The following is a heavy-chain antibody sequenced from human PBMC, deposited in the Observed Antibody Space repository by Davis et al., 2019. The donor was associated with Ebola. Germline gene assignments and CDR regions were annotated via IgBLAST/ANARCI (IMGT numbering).Heavy chain of an antibody. V-gene: IGHV3-21*01. Sequence: GGSLRLSCAASGFTFSSYSMNWVRQAPGKGLEWVSSISSSSSYIYYADSVKGRFTISRDNAKNSLYLQMNSLRAEDTAVYYCAKDLVSIRVVSFDYWGQGTLVTVSS. CDR1: GFTFSSYS. D-gene: IGHD2-15*01. CDR3: AKDLVSIRVVSFDY. CDR2: ISSSSSYI. J-gene: IGHJ4*02.